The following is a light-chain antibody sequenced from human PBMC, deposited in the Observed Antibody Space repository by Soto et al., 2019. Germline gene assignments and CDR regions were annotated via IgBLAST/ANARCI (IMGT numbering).Light chain of an antibody. Sequence: IHLTQSPSSLSSSLGNRVTITCLASQGISNFLAWYQQKPGKAPKLLIYAASTLQSGVPSRFSGSGFGTDFTLTISSLQPEDSAIYYCQQADTFPITFGQGTRLEI. CDR1: QGISNF. CDR3: QQADTFPIT. V-gene: IGKV1-9*01. J-gene: IGKJ5*01. CDR2: AAS.